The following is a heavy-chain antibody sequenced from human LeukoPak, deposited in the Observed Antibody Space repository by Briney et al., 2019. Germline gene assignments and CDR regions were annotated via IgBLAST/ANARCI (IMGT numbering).Heavy chain of an antibody. V-gene: IGHV3-23*01. CDR3: AKTPVTTCRGAFCYPFDY. J-gene: IGHJ4*02. Sequence: GWTLRLSCAASGFTFSSYGMSWVRQAPGKGLDWVSAISGSDGSTYYADSVKGRFTISRDSSENTLFLQMNRLRPENGAVYYCAKTPVTTCRGAFCYPFDYWGLGPLVTVSS. CDR1: GFTFSSYG. D-gene: IGHD2-15*01. CDR2: ISGSDGST.